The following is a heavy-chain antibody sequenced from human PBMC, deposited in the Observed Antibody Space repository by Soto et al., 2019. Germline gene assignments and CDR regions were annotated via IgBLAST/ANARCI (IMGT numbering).Heavy chain of an antibody. CDR3: ARPRSKSSSGFAP. J-gene: IGHJ3*01. V-gene: IGHV3-74*01. CDR2: INGDGSNT. Sequence: GGSLRLSCAASGFTFSSYWMHWVRQAPGKGLVWVSRINGDGSNTNYADSVKGRFTISRDNAGNTLYLQMNSLTVEDTAMYYCARPRSKSSSGFAPWGQGTMVTVSS. CDR1: GFTFSSYW. D-gene: IGHD3-22*01.